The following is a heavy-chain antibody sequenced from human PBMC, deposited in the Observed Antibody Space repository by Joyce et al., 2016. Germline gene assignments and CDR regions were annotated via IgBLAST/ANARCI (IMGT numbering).Heavy chain of an antibody. J-gene: IGHJ4*02. CDR3: VRDDSTGYQYFDN. D-gene: IGHD3-22*01. Sequence: EVQLVESGGGLVQPGGSLRLSCAASGFIFSRSWMSWVRQAAGRGLEWVANTDQDGSEKYSLDSVKGRFTISRDNTKNSLYLQMNSLRVEDTAVYYCVRDDSTGYQYFDNWGQGILVTVSS. CDR2: TDQDGSEK. CDR1: GFIFSRSW. V-gene: IGHV3-7*03.